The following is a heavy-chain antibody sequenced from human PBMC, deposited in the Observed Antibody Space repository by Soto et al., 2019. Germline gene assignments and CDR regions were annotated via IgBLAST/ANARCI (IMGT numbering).Heavy chain of an antibody. CDR3: AKGPLPLNPYCSGGSCYDTRPGNY. V-gene: IGHV3-23*01. J-gene: IGHJ4*02. CDR2: ISGSGGST. Sequence: PGGSLRLSCAASGFTFSSYAMSWVRQAPGKGLEWVSAISGSGGSTYYADSVKGRFTISRDNSKNTLYLQMNSLRAEDTAVYYCAKGPLPLNPYCSGGSCYDTRPGNYWGQGTLVTVSS. CDR1: GFTFSSYA. D-gene: IGHD2-15*01.